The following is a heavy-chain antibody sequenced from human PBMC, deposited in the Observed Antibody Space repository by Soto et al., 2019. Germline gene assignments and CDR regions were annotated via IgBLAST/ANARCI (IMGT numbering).Heavy chain of an antibody. V-gene: IGHV1-3*05. CDR1: GYTFTGYA. CDR3: ARAVAVAADLDY. Sequence: QVQLVQSGAEEKKPGASVKVSCKASGYTFTGYAMHWVRQAPGQRLEWMGWINAGNGNTKYSQKFPGRVTITRDTSASTAYMALSSLRSEDTAVYYCARAVAVAADLDYWGQGTLVTVSS. CDR2: INAGNGNT. J-gene: IGHJ4*02. D-gene: IGHD6-19*01.